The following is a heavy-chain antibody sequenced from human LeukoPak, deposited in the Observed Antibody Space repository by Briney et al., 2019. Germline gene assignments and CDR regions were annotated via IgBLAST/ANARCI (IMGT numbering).Heavy chain of an antibody. CDR2: IDTDGSRV. CDR3: GRDVAAAGYN. V-gene: IGHV3-74*01. D-gene: IGHD6-13*01. J-gene: IGHJ4*02. CDR1: GFAFSTYW. Sequence: GGPLRLSCAASGFAFSTYWMHWVRQAPGKGLVWVSRIDTDGSRVGYADSVKGRFTISRDNAKNTLYLQMNSLRVEDTAVYFCGRDVAAAGYNWGQGTLVAVSS.